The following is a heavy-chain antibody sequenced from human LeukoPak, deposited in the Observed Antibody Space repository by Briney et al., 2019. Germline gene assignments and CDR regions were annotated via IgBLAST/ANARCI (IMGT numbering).Heavy chain of an antibody. Sequence: SETLSLTCTVSGGSISTSSYYWGWIRQPPGKGLECIGNIYYSGSTYYNPSLKSRVTISVDTSKNQFSLKLSSVTAADTAVYYCARVTMVRGECPYFDYWGQGTLVTVSS. CDR1: GGSISTSSYY. CDR3: ARVTMVRGECPYFDY. D-gene: IGHD3-10*01. V-gene: IGHV4-39*07. CDR2: IYYSGST. J-gene: IGHJ4*02.